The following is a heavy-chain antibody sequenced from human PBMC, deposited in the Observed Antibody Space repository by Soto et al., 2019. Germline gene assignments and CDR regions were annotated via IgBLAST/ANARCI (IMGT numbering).Heavy chain of an antibody. CDR1: GYTFSGYY. V-gene: IGHV1-2*02. Sequence: QEQLVQSGAEVKKPGASVKVSCKASGYTFSGYYIHWLRQAPGQGLEWMGWINPNSAGTNYAQKFHGRVTVTRDTPTSTAYMELSRLTSDDTAVYYCARSLTEGYCTITGCYTRPLYGMDVWGQGTTVTVSS. J-gene: IGHJ6*02. D-gene: IGHD2-2*02. CDR2: INPNSAGT. CDR3: ARSLTEGYCTITGCYTRPLYGMDV.